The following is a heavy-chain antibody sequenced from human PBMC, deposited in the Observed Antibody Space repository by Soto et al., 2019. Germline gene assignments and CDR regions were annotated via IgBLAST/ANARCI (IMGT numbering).Heavy chain of an antibody. Sequence: EAQLLESGGGLVQPGGSLRLSCAASGITLNRHAMTWVRQAPGKGLEWVSGISASGGNKYYADSVEGRFTISRDNSKNTLYLQMDSLRPDDTAVYYCAKCPYSESYYWFDPWGQGTLVTVSS. J-gene: IGHJ5*02. CDR3: AKCPYSESYYWFDP. D-gene: IGHD1-26*01. CDR1: GITLNRHA. V-gene: IGHV3-23*01. CDR2: ISASGGNK.